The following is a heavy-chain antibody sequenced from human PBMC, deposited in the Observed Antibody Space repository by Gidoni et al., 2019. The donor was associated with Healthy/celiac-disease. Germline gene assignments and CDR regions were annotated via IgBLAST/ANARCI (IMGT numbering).Heavy chain of an antibody. CDR2: ISGSGGST. D-gene: IGHD2-15*01. CDR1: GFTFSSDA. V-gene: IGHV3-23*01. J-gene: IGHJ4*02. CDR3: AKVLRVVVAAPLDY. Sequence: EVQLLESGGGLVQPGGSLRRSCAASGFTFSSDAMSWVRQAPGTGLELVSAISGSGGSTYYADSVKGRFAISRDNSTNTLYLQMNSLRAEDTAVYYCAKVLRVVVAAPLDYWGQGTLVTVSS.